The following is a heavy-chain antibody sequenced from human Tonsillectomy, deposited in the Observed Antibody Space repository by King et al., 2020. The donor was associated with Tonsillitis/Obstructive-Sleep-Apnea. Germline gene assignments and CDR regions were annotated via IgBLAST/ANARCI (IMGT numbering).Heavy chain of an antibody. CDR3: ARVPPIFVVVYYFVY. V-gene: IGHV3-7*03. Sequence: VQLVESGGGLVQPGGSLRLSCAASGFTFSYYWMSWVRQAPGKGLEWVANINQDGSEKYYVDSVKGRFTISRDNAKNSLCLQMNSLRAEDTAVYYCARVPPIFVVVYYFVYWGQGTLVTVSS. J-gene: IGHJ4*02. D-gene: IGHD3-3*02. CDR2: INQDGSEK. CDR1: GFTFSYYW.